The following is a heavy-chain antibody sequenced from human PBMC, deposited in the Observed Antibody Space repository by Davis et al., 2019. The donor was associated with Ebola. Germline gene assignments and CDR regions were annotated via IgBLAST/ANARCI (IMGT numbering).Heavy chain of an antibody. CDR1: GYSFTSHW. CDR2: IYPDDSDS. V-gene: IGHV5-51*01. D-gene: IGHD5-12*01. J-gene: IGHJ4*02. CDR3: ARLFRGYSGYQDY. Sequence: GGSLRLSCKTSGYSFTSHWIAWVRQMPGKGLEWMGIIYPDDSDSRYSPSFQGQVTISADKSISTAYLKWRSLKTSDTAMYYCARLFRGYSGYQDYWGQGTLVTVSS.